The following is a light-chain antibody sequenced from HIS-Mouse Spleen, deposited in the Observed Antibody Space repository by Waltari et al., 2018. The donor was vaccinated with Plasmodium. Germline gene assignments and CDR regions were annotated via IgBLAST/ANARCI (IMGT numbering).Light chain of an antibody. V-gene: IGLV3-10*01. J-gene: IGLJ3*02. CDR3: YSTDSSGNHRV. CDR1: ELQKKY. Sequence: SYELTQPPSVSVSPGQTARITCSGAELQKKYAYWYQQKSGQAPVLVSYEDSKRPSGIPERFSGSSSGTMATLTISGAQVEDEADYYCYSTDSSGNHRVFGGGTKLTVL. CDR2: EDS.